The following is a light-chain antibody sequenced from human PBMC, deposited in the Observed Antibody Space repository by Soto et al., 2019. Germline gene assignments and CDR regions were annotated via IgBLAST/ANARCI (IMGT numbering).Light chain of an antibody. CDR1: SGHNNYA. Sequence: QPVLTQSPSASASLGASVKLTCTLSSGHNNYAIAWHQQQPEKGPRYLMKLNSDGSHSKGDGIPDRFSGSSSGAERCLTISNLQSEDEADYYCQTWGTGIQVFGGGTKLTVL. CDR3: QTWGTGIQV. J-gene: IGLJ3*02. V-gene: IGLV4-69*01. CDR2: LNSDGSH.